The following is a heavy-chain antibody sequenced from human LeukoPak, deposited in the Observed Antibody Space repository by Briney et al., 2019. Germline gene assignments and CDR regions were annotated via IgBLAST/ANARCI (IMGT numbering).Heavy chain of an antibody. CDR2: INHSGST. CDR3: ATRVHYYGSGSYYNRLDY. D-gene: IGHD3-10*01. V-gene: IGHV4-34*01. Sequence: PSETLSLTCAVYGGSFSGYYWSWIRQPPGKGLEWIGEINHSGSTNYNPSLKSRVTISVDTSKDQFSLKLSSVTAADTAVYYCATRVHYYGSGSYYNRLDYWGQGTLVTVSS. J-gene: IGHJ4*02. CDR1: GGSFSGYY.